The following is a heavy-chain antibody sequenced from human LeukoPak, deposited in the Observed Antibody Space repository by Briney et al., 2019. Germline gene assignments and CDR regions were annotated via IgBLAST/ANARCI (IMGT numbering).Heavy chain of an antibody. V-gene: IGHV3-23*01. J-gene: IGHJ4*02. CDR3: AKANWVSNADAVW. D-gene: IGHD1-1*01. CDR1: GFTFDTTA. Sequence: GGSLRLSCAASGFTFDTTAMSWVRHAPGKGLEWVSTVSATAGTKTYADSVRGRFTISRDNSMNTLYLQINSLRVEDTAIYYCAKANWVSNADAVWWGQGTQVTVSS. CDR2: VSATAGTK.